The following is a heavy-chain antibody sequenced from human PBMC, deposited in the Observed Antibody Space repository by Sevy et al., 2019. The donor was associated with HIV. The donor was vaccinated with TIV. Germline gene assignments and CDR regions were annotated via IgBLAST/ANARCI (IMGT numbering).Heavy chain of an antibody. CDR2: IRLDGNDK. CDR3: ARDPGYSGYDWGALTYYFDY. D-gene: IGHD5-12*01. CDR1: GFSFSNYG. Sequence: GGSLRLSCEAFGFSFSNYGMHWVRQAPGKGPEWVSSIRLDGNDKQYADSVKGRFTISRDNSKNTLNLQMNGLRAEDTAVYYCARDPGYSGYDWGALTYYFDYWGQGTLVTVSS. J-gene: IGHJ4*02. V-gene: IGHV3-30*02.